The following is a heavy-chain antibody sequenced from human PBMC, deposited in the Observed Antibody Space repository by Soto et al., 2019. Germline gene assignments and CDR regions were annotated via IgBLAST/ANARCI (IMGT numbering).Heavy chain of an antibody. CDR2: MSYSGST. V-gene: IGHV4-30-4*01. Sequence: QVQLQESGPGLVKPSQTLSLTCTVSGGSISSDDYYWSWIRQPPGKGLEWIGFMSYSGSTSYNASLMRRVTISLDTSKNQFSLNLNFVTAADTAVYYCATMGTPVTRLYYFDNWGQGTLVTDSS. J-gene: IGHJ4*02. CDR3: ATMGTPVTRLYYFDN. CDR1: GGSISSDDYY. D-gene: IGHD4-17*01.